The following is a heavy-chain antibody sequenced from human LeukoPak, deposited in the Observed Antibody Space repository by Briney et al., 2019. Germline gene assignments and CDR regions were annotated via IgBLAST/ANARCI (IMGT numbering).Heavy chain of an antibody. CDR1: GYRLATYW. V-gene: IGHV5-51*01. CDR2: IYPGDSDT. CDR3: ATGDTIPFDY. J-gene: IGHJ4*02. D-gene: IGHD3-3*01. Sequence: PGESLKISCKGSGYRLATYWLGWVRQMPGKGLEWMGIIYPGDSDTRYSPSFQGQVTISADKSISTAYLQWSSLKASDTAMYYCATGDTIPFDYWGQGTLVTVSS.